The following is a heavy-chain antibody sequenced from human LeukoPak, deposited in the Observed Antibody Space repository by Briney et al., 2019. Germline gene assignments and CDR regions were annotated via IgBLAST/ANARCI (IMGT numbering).Heavy chain of an antibody. J-gene: IGHJ6*03. CDR2: IYYSGST. CDR3: ARADSGYDFLSYYYYMDV. D-gene: IGHD5-12*01. Sequence: KASETLSLTCTVSGGSISSSSYYWGWIRQPPGKGLEWIGSIYYSGSTYYNPSLKSRVTISVDTSKNQFSLKLSSVTAADTAVYYCARADSGYDFLSYYYYMDVWGKGTTVTISS. V-gene: IGHV4-39*01. CDR1: GGSISSSSYY.